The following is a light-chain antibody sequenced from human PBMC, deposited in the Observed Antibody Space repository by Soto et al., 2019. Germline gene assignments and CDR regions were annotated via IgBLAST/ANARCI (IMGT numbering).Light chain of an antibody. CDR3: QQSYSTPLT. CDR1: QSISSS. V-gene: IGKV1-39*01. CDR2: AAS. Sequence: DIQMTQSPSSLSASVGDRVTIPCRASQSISSSLNWFQQKPGKAPKLLIYAASTLQSGVPSRFSGSGSGTDFTLTISSLQPEDFATYYCQQSYSTPLTFGGGTKVEIK. J-gene: IGKJ4*01.